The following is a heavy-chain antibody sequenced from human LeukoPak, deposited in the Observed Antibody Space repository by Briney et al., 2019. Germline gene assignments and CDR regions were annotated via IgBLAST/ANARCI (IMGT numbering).Heavy chain of an antibody. CDR3: ARSFGSGSPWDYYYYGMDV. J-gene: IGHJ6*04. D-gene: IGHD3-10*01. Sequence: ASVKVSCKASGGTFSSYAISWVRQAPGQGLEWMGGIIPIFGTANYAQKSQGRVTITADESTSTAYMELSSLRSEDTAVYYCARSFGSGSPWDYYYYGMDVWGKVTTVTVSS. CDR2: IIPIFGTA. CDR1: GGTFSSYA. V-gene: IGHV1-69*01.